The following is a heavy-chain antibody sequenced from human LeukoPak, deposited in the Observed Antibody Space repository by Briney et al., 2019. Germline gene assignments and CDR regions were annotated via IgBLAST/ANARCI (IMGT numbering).Heavy chain of an antibody. V-gene: IGHV3-9*01. CDR3: AKDRYSSSSGWFDP. D-gene: IGHD6-13*01. J-gene: IGHJ5*02. Sequence: PGGSLRLSCAASGLTFDDYAMHWVRQAPGKGLEWVSGISWNSGSIGYADSVKGRFTISRDNAKNSLYLQMNSLRAEDTALYYCAKDRYSSSSGWFDPWGQGTLVTVSS. CDR1: GLTFDDYA. CDR2: ISWNSGSI.